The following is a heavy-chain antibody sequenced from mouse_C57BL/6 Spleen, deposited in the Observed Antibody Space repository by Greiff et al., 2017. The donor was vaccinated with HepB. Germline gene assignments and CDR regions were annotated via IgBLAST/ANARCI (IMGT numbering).Heavy chain of an antibody. Sequence: EVKLMESGGGLVQSGRSLRLSCATSGFTFSDFYMEWVRQAPGKGLEWIAASRNKANDYTTEYSASVKGRFIVSRDTSQSILYLQMNALRAEDTAIYYCARLSNYDWYFDVWGTGTTVTVSS. CDR2: SRNKANDYTT. D-gene: IGHD2-5*01. J-gene: IGHJ1*03. V-gene: IGHV7-1*01. CDR3: ARLSNYDWYFDV. CDR1: GFTFSDFY.